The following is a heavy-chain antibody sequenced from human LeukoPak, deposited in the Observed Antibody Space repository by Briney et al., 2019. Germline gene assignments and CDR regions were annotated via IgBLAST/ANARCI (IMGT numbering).Heavy chain of an antibody. Sequence: PSGTLSLTCAVSGGSIFSSNWWSWVRQPPGKGLEWIGQIFHSGSTSYSPSLKSRVTISVDTSKNQFSLKLSSVTAADTAVYYCARVVYSGYDFRGAMDVWGKGTTVTVSS. J-gene: IGHJ6*03. V-gene: IGHV4-4*02. D-gene: IGHD5-12*01. CDR2: IFHSGST. CDR3: ARVVYSGYDFRGAMDV. CDR1: GGSIFSSNW.